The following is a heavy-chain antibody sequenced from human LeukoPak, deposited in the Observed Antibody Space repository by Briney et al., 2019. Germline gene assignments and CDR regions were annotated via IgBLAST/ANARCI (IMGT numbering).Heavy chain of an antibody. V-gene: IGHV1-2*02. Sequence: ASVKVSCKASGYTFTGYYMHWVRQAPGQGLEWMGWINPNSGDTKYAQKFRGRVTMTRDTSISTAYMELSRLRSDDTAVYYCATQRGSYLWGTDFDYWGQGTLVTVSS. CDR2: INPNSGDT. D-gene: IGHD3-16*01. CDR3: ATQRGSYLWGTDFDY. J-gene: IGHJ4*02. CDR1: GYTFTGYY.